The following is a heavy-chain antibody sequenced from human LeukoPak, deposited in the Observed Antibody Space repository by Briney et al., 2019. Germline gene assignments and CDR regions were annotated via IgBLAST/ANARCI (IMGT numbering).Heavy chain of an antibody. CDR3: ARQWNCSGGSCYSGAFDI. J-gene: IGHJ3*02. D-gene: IGHD2-15*01. CDR2: IYTSGST. CDR1: GGSISSGSYY. V-gene: IGHV4-61*02. Sequence: PSQTLSLTCTVSGGSISSGSYYWSWIRQPAGKGLEWIGRIYTSGSTNYNPSLKSRVTISVDTSKNQFSLKLSSVTAADTAVYYCARQWNCSGGSCYSGAFDIWGQGTMVTVSS.